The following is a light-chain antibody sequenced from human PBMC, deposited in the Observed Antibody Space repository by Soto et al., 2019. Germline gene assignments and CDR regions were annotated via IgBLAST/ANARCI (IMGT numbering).Light chain of an antibody. Sequence: EIVMTQSPATLSVSPGERATLSCTASQSVSRNLAWYQQKPGQPPRLLIYDASTRATGVPARFGGSGSGTDFTLTIIGLQSEDFAEYYCQQYGDWPPDTFGQGTKVEI. CDR3: QQYGDWPPDT. CDR1: QSVSRN. J-gene: IGKJ2*01. CDR2: DAS. V-gene: IGKV3-15*01.